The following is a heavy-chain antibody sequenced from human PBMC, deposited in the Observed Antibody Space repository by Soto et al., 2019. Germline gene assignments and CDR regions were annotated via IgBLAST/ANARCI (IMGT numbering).Heavy chain of an antibody. CDR3: AREGGESSDGLYYFDS. D-gene: IGHD3-16*01. J-gene: IGHJ4*02. Sequence: PSETLSLTCTVSGGSTSSDNYWSWIRQPPGKGLEWIGHIYYSGNTDYNPSLKSRLAISIDASKNQFSLKLSSVTAADTAVYFCAREGGESSDGLYYFDSWGQGSLVTVSS. CDR2: IYYSGNT. CDR1: GGSTSSDNY. V-gene: IGHV4-30-4*01.